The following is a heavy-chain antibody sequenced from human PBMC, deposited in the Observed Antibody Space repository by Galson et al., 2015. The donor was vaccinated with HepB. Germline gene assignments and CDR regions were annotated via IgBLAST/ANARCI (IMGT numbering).Heavy chain of an antibody. Sequence: SLRLSCAASGFTFSSYAMHWVRQAPGKGLEWTASISYDGSNKYHADSVKGRFSISRDNSKSTLYLQMNSLRTEDAAVYYCAKDVDLGWDFFLHYWGQGTLVTVSS. CDR2: ISYDGSNK. D-gene: IGHD6-19*01. J-gene: IGHJ4*02. CDR1: GFTFSSYA. V-gene: IGHV3-30-3*01. CDR3: AKDVDLGWDFFLHY.